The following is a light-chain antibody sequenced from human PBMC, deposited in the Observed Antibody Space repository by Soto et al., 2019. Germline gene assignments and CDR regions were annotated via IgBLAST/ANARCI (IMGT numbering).Light chain of an antibody. Sequence: EIVMTQSPATLSVSTGERATLSCRASQSVSSNLAWYQQKPGQAPRLLIYGASTRATVIPARFSGSGSATEFTLTISSQQAEDFAVYYCQQYNNLWTFGQGTKVDSK. CDR1: QSVSSN. J-gene: IGKJ1*01. CDR3: QQYNNLWT. CDR2: GAS. V-gene: IGKV3-15*01.